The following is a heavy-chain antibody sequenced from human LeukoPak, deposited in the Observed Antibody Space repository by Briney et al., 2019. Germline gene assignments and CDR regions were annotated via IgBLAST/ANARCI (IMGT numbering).Heavy chain of an antibody. V-gene: IGHV1-18*01. CDR3: ARDQRHYSNYDYSYYYYMDV. J-gene: IGHJ6*03. D-gene: IGHD4-11*01. Sequence: ASVKVSCKASGYTFTSYGISWVRQAPGQGLEWMGWISAYNGNTNYAQKLQGRVTITADESTSTAYMELSSLRSEDTAVYYCARDQRHYSNYDYSYYYYMDVWGKGTTVTVSS. CDR1: GYTFTSYG. CDR2: ISAYNGNT.